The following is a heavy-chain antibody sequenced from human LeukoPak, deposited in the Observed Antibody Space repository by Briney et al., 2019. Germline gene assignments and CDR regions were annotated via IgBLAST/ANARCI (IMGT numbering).Heavy chain of an antibody. V-gene: IGHV3-23*01. CDR1: GSTFGNNG. D-gene: IGHD2-2*01. CDR3: ARRGSTSGSQQGSFDY. J-gene: IGHJ4*02. CDR2: IGASTKT. Sequence: GGSLRLSCAASGSTFGNNGMSWVRQAPGKGLEWVSTIGASTKTYYVDSVKGRFTISRDNSKNTLYLQMNSLRAEDTAVYYCARRGSTSGSQQGSFDYWGQGTLVTVSS.